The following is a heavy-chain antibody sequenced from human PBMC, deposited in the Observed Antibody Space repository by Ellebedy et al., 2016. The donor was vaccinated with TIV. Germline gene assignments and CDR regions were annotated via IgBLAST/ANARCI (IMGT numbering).Heavy chain of an antibody. Sequence: ASVKVSXXASGYTFINYGINWVRQAPGQGLEWVGWISVYNGNADYAQKFQGRVTMTSDTSTSTGYMELRSLRSDDTAMYYCARTEILGRIVTAFDIWGQGSMVTVSS. CDR2: ISVYNGNA. J-gene: IGHJ3*02. V-gene: IGHV1-18*01. CDR3: ARTEILGRIVTAFDI. D-gene: IGHD3-3*01. CDR1: GYTFINYG.